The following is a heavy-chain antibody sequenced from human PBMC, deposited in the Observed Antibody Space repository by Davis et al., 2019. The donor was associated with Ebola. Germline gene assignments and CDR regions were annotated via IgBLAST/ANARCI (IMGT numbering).Heavy chain of an antibody. Sequence: ASVKVSCKASGYTFTGYYMHWVRQAPGQGLEWMGWINPNSGGTNYAQKFQGWVTMTRDTSISTAYMELSRLRSDDTAVYYCARVYYDFWSGYSHNGMDVWGQGTTVTVSS. J-gene: IGHJ6*02. CDR3: ARVYYDFWSGYSHNGMDV. D-gene: IGHD3-3*01. CDR2: INPNSGGT. V-gene: IGHV1-2*04. CDR1: GYTFTGYY.